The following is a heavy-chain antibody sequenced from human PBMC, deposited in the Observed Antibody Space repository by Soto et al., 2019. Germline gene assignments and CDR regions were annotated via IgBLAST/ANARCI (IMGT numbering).Heavy chain of an antibody. CDR1: GGSISSGGYS. V-gene: IGHV4-30-2*01. D-gene: IGHD1-1*01. CDR2: IYHSGST. J-gene: IGHJ4*02. CDR3: ARAPYNWNDLDYFDY. Sequence: CAVSGGSISSGGYSWSWIRQPPGKGLEWIGYIYHSGSTYYNPSLKSRVTISVDRSKNQFSLKLSSVTAADTAVYYCARAPYNWNDLDYFDYWGQGTLVTVSS.